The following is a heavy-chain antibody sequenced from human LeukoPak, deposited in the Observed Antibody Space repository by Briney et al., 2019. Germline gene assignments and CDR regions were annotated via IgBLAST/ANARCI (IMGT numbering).Heavy chain of an antibody. CDR3: AKALRVIVVIPAATIDY. J-gene: IGHJ4*02. V-gene: IGHV3-23*01. D-gene: IGHD2-2*01. CDR2: ISGSGSTT. Sequence: GGSLRLSCAASGFTFSNFGMSWLRQAPGKGLEWVSSISGSGSTTYYADSVKGRFTISRDNSKNTLYLQMNSLRADDTAVYYCAKALRVIVVIPAATIDYWGQGTLVTVSS. CDR1: GFTFSNFG.